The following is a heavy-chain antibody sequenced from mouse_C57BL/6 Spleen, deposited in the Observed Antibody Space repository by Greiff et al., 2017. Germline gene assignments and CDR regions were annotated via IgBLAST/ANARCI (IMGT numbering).Heavy chain of an antibody. Sequence: QVQLQQSGAELARPGASVKLSCKASGYTFTSYGISWVKQRTGQGLEWIGEIYPRSGNTYYNEKFKGKATLTADKSSSTAYMEIRSLTSENSAVYFCARQPTGWYYFDYWGQGTPLTVSS. J-gene: IGHJ2*01. CDR2: IYPRSGNT. D-gene: IGHD1-1*02. CDR3: ARQPTGWYYFDY. CDR1: GYTFTSYG. V-gene: IGHV1-81*01.